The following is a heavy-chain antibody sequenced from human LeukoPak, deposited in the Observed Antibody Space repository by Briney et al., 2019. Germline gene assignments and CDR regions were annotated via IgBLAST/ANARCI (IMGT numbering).Heavy chain of an antibody. Sequence: SETLSLTCAVYGGSFSGYYWSCIRQPPGKGLEWIGEINHSGSTNYNPSLKSRVAISVDTSKNQLSLKLSSVTAADTAIYYCARHGRHYYDSRGRYFDYWGQGTLVTVSS. D-gene: IGHD3-22*01. V-gene: IGHV4-34*01. J-gene: IGHJ4*02. CDR2: INHSGST. CDR3: ARHGRHYYDSRGRYFDY. CDR1: GGSFSGYY.